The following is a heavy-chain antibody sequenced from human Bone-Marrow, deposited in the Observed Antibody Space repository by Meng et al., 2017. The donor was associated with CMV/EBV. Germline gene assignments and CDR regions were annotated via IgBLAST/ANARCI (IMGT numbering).Heavy chain of an antibody. Sequence: SETLSLTCAISGDSVSSNSAAWNWIRQSPSRGLEWLGRTYYRSKWYNDYAVSVKSRITINPDTSKNQFSLQLNSVTPEDTAVYYFARDRLEWLLLENYGMDVWGQGTTVTVSS. CDR1: GDSVSSNSAA. J-gene: IGHJ6*02. V-gene: IGHV6-1*01. D-gene: IGHD3-3*01. CDR3: ARDRLEWLLLENYGMDV. CDR2: TYYRSKWYN.